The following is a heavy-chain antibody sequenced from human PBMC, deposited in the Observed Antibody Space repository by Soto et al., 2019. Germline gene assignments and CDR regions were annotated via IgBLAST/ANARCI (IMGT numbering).Heavy chain of an antibody. Sequence: GGSLRLSCAASGFTFSSYWMHWVRQAPGKGLVWVSRINSDGSSTSYADSVKGRFTISRDNAKNTLYLQMNSLRAEDTAVYYCARGSNYGDYALGYYYYYMDVWGKGTTVTVSS. V-gene: IGHV3-74*01. J-gene: IGHJ6*03. D-gene: IGHD4-17*01. CDR2: INSDGSST. CDR1: GFTFSSYW. CDR3: ARGSNYGDYALGYYYYYMDV.